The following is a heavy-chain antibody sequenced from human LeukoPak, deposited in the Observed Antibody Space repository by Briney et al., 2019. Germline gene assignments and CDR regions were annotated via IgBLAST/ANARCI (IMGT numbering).Heavy chain of an antibody. V-gene: IGHV3-30*02. Sequence: GGSLRLSCAASGFIFKNYGMHWVRQAPGKGLEWVAFIQYNATTKDYADSVKGRFTISRDNSKNTLYLQMNSLRAEDTAVYYCAKVGENSGWTPYEGNYYYYMDVWGKGTTVTISS. CDR1: GFIFKNYG. J-gene: IGHJ6*03. CDR2: IQYNATTK. D-gene: IGHD6-19*01. CDR3: AKVGENSGWTPYEGNYYYYMDV.